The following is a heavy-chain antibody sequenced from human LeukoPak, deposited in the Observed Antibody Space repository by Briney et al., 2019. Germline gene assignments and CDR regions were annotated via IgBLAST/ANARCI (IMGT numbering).Heavy chain of an antibody. V-gene: IGHV3-48*03. CDR3: ARVAYNYDLDY. Sequence: PGGSLRLSCPAHVFTFTNYETNSVRQAPGKGLYWLSYISSSGSTIYYADSVKGRFTISRDNAKNSLFLQMHSLRAEDTAIYYCARVAYNYDLDYRGQGTLVTVSS. D-gene: IGHD5-24*01. CDR2: ISSSGSTI. CDR1: VFTFTNYE. J-gene: IGHJ4*02.